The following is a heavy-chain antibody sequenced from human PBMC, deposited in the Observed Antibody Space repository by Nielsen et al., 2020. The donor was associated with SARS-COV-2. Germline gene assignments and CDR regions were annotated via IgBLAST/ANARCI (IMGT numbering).Heavy chain of an antibody. Sequence: ASVKVSCKASGYTFTGYYMHWVRQAPGQGLEWMGWINPSGGSTSYAQKFQGRVTMTRDTSTSTVYMELSSLRSEDTAVYYCARGTNPQYSSSWPGAVAGPSRGAFDIWGQGTMVTVSS. J-gene: IGHJ3*02. CDR1: GYTFTGYY. CDR3: ARGTNPQYSSSWPGAVAGPSRGAFDI. V-gene: IGHV1-46*01. D-gene: IGHD6-13*01. CDR2: INPSGGST.